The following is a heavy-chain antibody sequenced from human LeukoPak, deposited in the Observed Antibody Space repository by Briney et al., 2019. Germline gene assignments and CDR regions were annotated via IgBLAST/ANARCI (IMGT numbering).Heavy chain of an antibody. CDR3: ARDSASSSGYYHGGYYFDY. J-gene: IGHJ4*02. CDR2: ISSNGGST. V-gene: IGHV3-64*01. D-gene: IGHD3-22*01. CDR1: GFTFSSYA. Sequence: GGSLRLSCAASGFTFSSYAMHWVRQAPGKGLEYVSAISSNGGSTYYANSVEGRFTISRDNSKNTLYLQMGSLRAEDMAVYYCARDSASSSGYYHGGYYFDYWGQGTLVTVSS.